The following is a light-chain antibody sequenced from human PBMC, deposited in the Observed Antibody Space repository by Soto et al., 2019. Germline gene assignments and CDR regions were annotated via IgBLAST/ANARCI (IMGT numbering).Light chain of an antibody. Sequence: DIVMTQSPDSLAVSLGERATINCKSSQSVLYSSNNKNYLAWYQQKPGQPPKLLIYWASTRESGVPDRFRGSESGTDFTLTISSLQAEDVAVYYCQQYYSTPGLTFGQGTKVEIK. CDR3: QQYYSTPGLT. CDR2: WAS. J-gene: IGKJ1*01. CDR1: QSVLYSSNNKNY. V-gene: IGKV4-1*01.